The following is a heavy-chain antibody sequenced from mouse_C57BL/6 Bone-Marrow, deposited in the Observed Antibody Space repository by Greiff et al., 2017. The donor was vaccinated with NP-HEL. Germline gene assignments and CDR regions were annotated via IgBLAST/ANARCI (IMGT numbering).Heavy chain of an antibody. J-gene: IGHJ2*01. CDR3: ARVGDYYGGYFDY. CDR2: IDPSDSYT. Sequence: VQLQQPGAELVRPGTSVKLSCKASGYTFTSYWMHWVKQRPGQGLEWIGVIDPSDSYTNYNQKFKGKATLTVDTSSSTAYMQLSSLTSEDSAVDYGARVGDYYGGYFDYWGQGTTLTVSS. CDR1: GYTFTSYW. D-gene: IGHD1-1*01. V-gene: IGHV1-59*01.